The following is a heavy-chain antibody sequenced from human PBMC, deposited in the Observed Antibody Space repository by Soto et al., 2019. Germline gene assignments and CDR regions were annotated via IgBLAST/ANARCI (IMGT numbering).Heavy chain of an antibody. Sequence: PSETLSLTCTVSGGSMSSYYWTWIRQPAGKGLEWIGRVYSSGGTHYSPSLKSRVTISLDTSKNQFSLRLLSVTDADTAVYFCAIGQRFSDWFDPWGQGTLVTVSS. CDR3: AIGQRFSDWFDP. D-gene: IGHD3-3*01. J-gene: IGHJ5*02. CDR2: VYSSGGT. CDR1: GGSMSSYY. V-gene: IGHV4-4*07.